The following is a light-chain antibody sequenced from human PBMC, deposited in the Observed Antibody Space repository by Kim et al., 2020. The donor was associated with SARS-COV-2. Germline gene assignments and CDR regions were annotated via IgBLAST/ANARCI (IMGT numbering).Light chain of an antibody. Sequence: VSTSRTGSTSNIGAGYDVLGYQQLPGPAPNLLIYGNGNRPSGVPDRFSGSKSGTSASLAITGLQAEDEADYYCQSYDSSLSAHYVFGTGTKVTVL. V-gene: IGLV1-40*01. J-gene: IGLJ1*01. CDR3: QSYDSSLSAHYV. CDR1: TSNIGAGYD. CDR2: GNG.